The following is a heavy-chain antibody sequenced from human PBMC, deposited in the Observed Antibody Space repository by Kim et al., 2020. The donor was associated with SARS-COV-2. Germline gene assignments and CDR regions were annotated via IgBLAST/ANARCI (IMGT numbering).Heavy chain of an antibody. D-gene: IGHD5-18*01. CDR3: GRVNIQGDFYYGIHV. J-gene: IGHJ6*01. Sequence: GGSLRLSCAASGFTFNSNCMHWVRQAPGKGLEWVSGIDSDGSTSYADSAGKGISTSTGTTTKTLLHLLISMRRAEDAAYFYSGRVNIQGDFYYGIHV. CDR1: GFTFNSNC. V-gene: IGHV3-66*01. CDR2: IDSDGST.